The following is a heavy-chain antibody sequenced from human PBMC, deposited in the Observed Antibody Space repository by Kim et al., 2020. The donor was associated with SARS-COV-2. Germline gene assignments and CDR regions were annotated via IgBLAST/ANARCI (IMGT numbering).Heavy chain of an antibody. J-gene: IGHJ4*02. CDR3: ARGRDGYKSRYYFDY. V-gene: IGHV3-33*01. CDR2: IWFDGSNN. Sequence: GGSLRLSCAASGFTFSNYGMHWVRQAPGKGLEWVALIWFDGSNNYYADSVKGRFTISRDNSKNTVYLQMDSLRAEDTAVFYCARGRDGYKSRYYFDYWGQGTLVTVSS. CDR1: GFTFSNYG. D-gene: IGHD1-1*01.